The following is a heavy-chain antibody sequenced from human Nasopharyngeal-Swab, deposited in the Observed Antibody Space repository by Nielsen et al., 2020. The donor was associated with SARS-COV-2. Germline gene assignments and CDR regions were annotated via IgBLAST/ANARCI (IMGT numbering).Heavy chain of an antibody. CDR2: IPDSGTT. CDR3: ARGSDYGDLYYYYYMDV. V-gene: IGHV4-31*03. Sequence: SETLPLTCTVSGGSITSGGYYWNCIRQTPEKGLEWIGYIPDSGTTSYSPSLKSRLIISMGTSQNQLSLKLASVTAADAAVYYCARGSDYGDLYYYYYMDVWGNGTTVTVSS. D-gene: IGHD4-17*01. CDR1: GGSITSGGYY. J-gene: IGHJ6*03.